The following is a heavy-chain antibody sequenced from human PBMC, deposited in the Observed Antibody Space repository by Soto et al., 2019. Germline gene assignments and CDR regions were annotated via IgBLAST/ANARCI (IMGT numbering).Heavy chain of an antibody. CDR3: ARGYSSGWYNWFDP. D-gene: IGHD6-19*01. J-gene: IGHJ5*02. CDR2: IIPIFGTA. V-gene: IGHV1-69*01. Sequence: QVQLVQSGAEVKKPGSSVKFSCKASGGTFSSYAISWVRQALGQGLEWMGGIIPIFGTANYEQKFQGRVTITADESTSTAYMELSSLRSEDTAVYYCARGYSSGWYNWFDPWGQGTLVTVSS. CDR1: GGTFSSYA.